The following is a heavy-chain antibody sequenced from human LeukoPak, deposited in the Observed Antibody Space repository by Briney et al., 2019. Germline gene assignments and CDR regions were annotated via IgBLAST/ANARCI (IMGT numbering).Heavy chain of an antibody. Sequence: PSETLSLTCTVSGGSISSYYWSWIRQPAGKGLEWIGRIYTSGSTNYNPSLKSRVTMSVDTSKNQFSLKLSSVTAADTAVYYCARDGKQWLVENAFDIWGQGTMVTVSS. CDR1: GGSISSYY. J-gene: IGHJ3*02. CDR2: IYTSGST. D-gene: IGHD6-19*01. V-gene: IGHV4-4*07. CDR3: ARDGKQWLVENAFDI.